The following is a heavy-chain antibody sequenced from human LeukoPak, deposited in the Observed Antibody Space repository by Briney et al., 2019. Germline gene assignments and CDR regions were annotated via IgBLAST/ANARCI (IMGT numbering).Heavy chain of an antibody. J-gene: IGHJ3*02. V-gene: IGHV4-59*01. CDR3: ARGEDASDAFDI. CDR2: IYYSGST. CDR1: GGSISSYY. Sequence: QPSETLSLXCTVSGGSISSYYWSWIRQPPGKGLEWIGYIYYSGSTNYNPSLKRRVTISVDTSKNQFSLKLSSVTAADTAVYYCARGEDASDAFDIWGQGTMVTVSS.